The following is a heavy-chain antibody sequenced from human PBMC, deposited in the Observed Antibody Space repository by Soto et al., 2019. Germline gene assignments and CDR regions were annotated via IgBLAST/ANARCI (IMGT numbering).Heavy chain of an antibody. J-gene: IGHJ6*02. CDR3: ARSYNWNYSYYYYGMDV. CDR2: IIPIFGTA. D-gene: IGHD1-7*01. CDR1: GGTFSSYA. Sequence: SVKVSCKASGGTFSSYAISWVRQAPGQGLEWMGGIIPIFGTANYAQKFQGRVTITADESTSTAYMELSSLRYEDTAVYYSARSYNWNYSYYYYGMDVWGQGTTVTVSS. V-gene: IGHV1-69*13.